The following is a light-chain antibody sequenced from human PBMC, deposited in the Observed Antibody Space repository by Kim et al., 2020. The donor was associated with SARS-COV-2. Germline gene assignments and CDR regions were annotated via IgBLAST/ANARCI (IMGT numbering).Light chain of an antibody. V-gene: IGLV7-46*01. CDR2: DPS. J-gene: IGLJ2*01. CDR1: TGAVTSGHY. Sequence: PGGTVTLTCGSSTGAVTSGHYPYWFQQKPGQAPRTLIYDPSDKHSWTPARFSASLLGGKAALTLSGAQPEDEADYYCLLSYSDTRVFGGGTQLTVL. CDR3: LLSYSDTRV.